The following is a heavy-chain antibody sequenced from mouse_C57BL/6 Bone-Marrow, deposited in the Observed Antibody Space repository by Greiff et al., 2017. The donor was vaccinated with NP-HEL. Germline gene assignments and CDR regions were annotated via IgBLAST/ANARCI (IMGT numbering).Heavy chain of an antibody. Sequence: VQLQQSGAELVRPGASVTLSCKASGYTFTDYEMHWVKQTPVHGLEWIGAIDPETGGTAYNQKFKGKAILTADTSSSTAYMELRSLTSEDSAVYYCTRRALYYGNCVGNYYAMDYWGQGTSVTVSS. D-gene: IGHD2-1*01. V-gene: IGHV1-15*01. CDR1: GYTFTDYE. CDR3: TRRALYYGNCVGNYYAMDY. CDR2: IDPETGGT. J-gene: IGHJ4*01.